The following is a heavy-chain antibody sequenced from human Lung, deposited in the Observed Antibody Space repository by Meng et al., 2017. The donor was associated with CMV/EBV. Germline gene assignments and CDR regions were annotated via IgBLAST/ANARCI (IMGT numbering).Heavy chain of an antibody. CDR3: AKDGGYCSSTSCYLIPTYYYYYGMDV. CDR1: GFTFSSYA. D-gene: IGHD2-2*01. J-gene: IGHJ6*02. Sequence: GGSXRLSCAASGFTFSSYAMSWVRQAPGKGLEWVSAISGSGGSTYYADSVKGRFTISRDNSKNTLYLQMNSLRAEDTAVYYCAKDGGYCSSTSCYLIPTYYYYYGMDVWXQGTTVTVSS. V-gene: IGHV3-23*01. CDR2: ISGSGGST.